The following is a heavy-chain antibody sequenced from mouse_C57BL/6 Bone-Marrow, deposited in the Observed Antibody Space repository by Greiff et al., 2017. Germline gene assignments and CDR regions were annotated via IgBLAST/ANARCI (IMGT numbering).Heavy chain of an antibody. CDR3: ARERADGYYEGYFDY. D-gene: IGHD2-3*01. J-gene: IGHJ2*01. CDR1: GYTFTSYW. V-gene: IGHV1-7*01. Sequence: VQRVESGAELAKPGASVKLSCKASGYTFTSYWMHWVKQRPGQGLEWIGYINPSSGYTKYNQKFKDKATLTADKSSSTAYMQLSSLTYEDSAVYYCARERADGYYEGYFDYWGQGTTLTVSS. CDR2: INPSSGYT.